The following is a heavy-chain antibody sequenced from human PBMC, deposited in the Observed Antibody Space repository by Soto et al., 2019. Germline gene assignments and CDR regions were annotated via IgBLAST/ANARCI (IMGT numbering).Heavy chain of an antibody. D-gene: IGHD5-12*01. CDR3: ARKDIVDTIRPFDY. J-gene: IGHJ4*02. CDR1: GFTFSSYG. CDR2: IWYDGSNK. Sequence: GGSLRLSCAASGFTFSSYGMHWVRQAPGKGLEWEAVIWYDGSNKYYADSVKGRFTISRDNSKNTLYLQMNSLRAEDTAVYYCARKDIVDTIRPFDYWGQGTLVTVS. V-gene: IGHV3-33*01.